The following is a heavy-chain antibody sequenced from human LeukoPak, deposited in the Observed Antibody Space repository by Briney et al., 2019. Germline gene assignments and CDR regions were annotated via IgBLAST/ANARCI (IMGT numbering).Heavy chain of an antibody. CDR2: IYHSGST. CDR1: GGSISSGGYS. D-gene: IGHD2-15*01. J-gene: IGHJ4*02. CDR3: ARVFGYCSGGSCYSWREYYFDY. Sequence: SETLSLTCAVSGGSISSGGYSWSWIRQPPGKGLEWIGYIYHSGSTYYNPSLKSRVTISVDRSKNQFSLKLSSVTAADTAVYYCARVFGYCSGGSCYSWREYYFDYWGQGTLVTVSS. V-gene: IGHV4-30-2*01.